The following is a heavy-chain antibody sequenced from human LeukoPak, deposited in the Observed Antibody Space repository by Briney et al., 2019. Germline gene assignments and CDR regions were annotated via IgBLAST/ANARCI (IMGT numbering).Heavy chain of an antibody. V-gene: IGHV4-34*01. D-gene: IGHD5-12*01. CDR1: GGSFSGYY. CDR3: ARGRPGYSGYDYRLDY. CDR2: INHSGST. J-gene: IGHJ4*02. Sequence: SETLSLTCAVYGGSFSGYYWSWIRQPPGKGLEWIGEINHSGSTNYNPSLKSRVTISVDTSKNQSSLKLSSVTAADTAVYYCARGRPGYSGYDYRLDYWGQGTLVTVSS.